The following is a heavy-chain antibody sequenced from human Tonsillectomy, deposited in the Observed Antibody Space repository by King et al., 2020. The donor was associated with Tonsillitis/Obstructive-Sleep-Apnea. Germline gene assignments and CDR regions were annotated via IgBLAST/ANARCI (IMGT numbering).Heavy chain of an antibody. J-gene: IGHJ4*02. D-gene: IGHD2-2*02. Sequence: VQLQQWGAGLWKPSETLSLSCAVYGGSFSGYYWSWIRQPPGKGLDWIGEINHSGSTNYNPSLKSRVTISIDTSKNQFSLKLSSVTAADTAVYYCASLGNVVVVPGAIRSGYFDYWGQGTLVTVSS. V-gene: IGHV4-34*01. CDR2: INHSGST. CDR1: GGSFSGYY. CDR3: ASLGNVVVVPGAIRSGYFDY.